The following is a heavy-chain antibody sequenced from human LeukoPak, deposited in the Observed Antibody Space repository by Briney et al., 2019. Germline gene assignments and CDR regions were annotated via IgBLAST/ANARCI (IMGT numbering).Heavy chain of an antibody. D-gene: IGHD6-6*01. CDR3: AKPQGEYSSSFPYFDY. V-gene: IGHV3-23*01. Sequence: QSGGSLRLSCAASGFTFSTYGMHWVRQAPGKGLEWVSAISGSGGSTYYADSVKGRFTISRDNSKNTLYLQMGSLRAEDTAVYYCAKPQGEYSSSFPYFDYWGQGTLVTVSS. CDR1: GFTFSTYG. J-gene: IGHJ4*02. CDR2: ISGSGGST.